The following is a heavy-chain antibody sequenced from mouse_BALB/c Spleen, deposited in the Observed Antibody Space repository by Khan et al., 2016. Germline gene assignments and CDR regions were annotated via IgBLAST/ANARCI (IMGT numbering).Heavy chain of an antibody. Sequence: IQLVQSGAELVRSGASVKLSCTASVFNIKDYYMHWVKQRPEQGLEWIGWIDPENGDTEYAPKFQGKATMTADTSSNAAYLQFNSLTSEDSAVYYGNAIYYGIDVYFDYWCQGTTLTVSS. CDR1: VFNIKDYY. J-gene: IGHJ2*01. D-gene: IGHD1-1*01. CDR3: NAIYYGIDVYFDY. CDR2: IDPENGDT. V-gene: IGHV14-4*02.